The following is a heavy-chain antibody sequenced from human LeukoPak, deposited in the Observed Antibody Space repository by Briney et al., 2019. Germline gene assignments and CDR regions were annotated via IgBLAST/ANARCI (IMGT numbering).Heavy chain of an antibody. D-gene: IGHD3-3*01. CDR1: GYTFTSYG. J-gene: IGHJ5*02. Sequence: GASVTVSCTASGYTFTSYGISWVRQAPGQGLEWMGWISAYNGNTNYAQKLQGRVTMTTDTSTSTAYMELRSLRSDDTAVYYCARDPTSTHITIFGVVSDWFDHWGQGTLVTVSS. CDR2: ISAYNGNT. CDR3: ARDPTSTHITIFGVVSDWFDH. V-gene: IGHV1-18*01.